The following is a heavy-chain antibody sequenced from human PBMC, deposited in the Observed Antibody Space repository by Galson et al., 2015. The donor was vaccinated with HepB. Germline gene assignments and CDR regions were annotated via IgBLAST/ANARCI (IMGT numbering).Heavy chain of an antibody. Sequence: SLRLSCAASGFTFSSYGMHWVRQAPGKGLEWVAVIWYDGSNKYYADSVKGRFTISRDNSKNTLYLQMNSLRAEDTAVYYCARDWAIQGYGSGISDAFDIWGQGTMVTVSS. V-gene: IGHV3-33*01. J-gene: IGHJ3*02. D-gene: IGHD3-10*01. CDR2: IWYDGSNK. CDR1: GFTFSSYG. CDR3: ARDWAIQGYGSGISDAFDI.